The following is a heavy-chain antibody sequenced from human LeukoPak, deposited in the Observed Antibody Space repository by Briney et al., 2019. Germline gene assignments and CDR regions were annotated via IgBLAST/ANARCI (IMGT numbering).Heavy chain of an antibody. D-gene: IGHD1-1*01. V-gene: IGHV4-61*09. CDR1: GASIGSSPYY. J-gene: IGHJ5*02. CDR2: RFTYGPA. CDR3: WNAERTFDP. Sequence: PSETLSLTCSVSGASIGSSPYYWTWIRQPAGRGLEWIGHRFTYGPATYSPSFKSRVTISLDTSKNEFSLILTSVTAADTAMYYCWNAERTFDPWGQGTLVIVSS.